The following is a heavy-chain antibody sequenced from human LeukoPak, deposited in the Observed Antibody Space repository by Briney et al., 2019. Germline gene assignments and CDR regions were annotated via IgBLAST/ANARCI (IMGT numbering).Heavy chain of an antibody. J-gene: IGHJ5*02. Sequence: SETLSLTCTVSGGSISSGSYYYSWIRQPAGKGLEWIGHIYYLGSTSYNPSLRSRVTISMDASRNQFSLTLTSVTAADTAVYYCAVTWNADRTFAPWGQGILVTVS. CDR3: AVTWNADRTFAP. D-gene: IGHD3-16*01. CDR2: IYYLGST. V-gene: IGHV4-61*10. CDR1: GGSISSGSYY.